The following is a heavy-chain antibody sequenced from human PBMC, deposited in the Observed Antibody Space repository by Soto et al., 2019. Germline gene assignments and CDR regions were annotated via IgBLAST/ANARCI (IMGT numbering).Heavy chain of an antibody. CDR1: GFTVSSNY. J-gene: IGHJ6*02. CDR2: IYSDGST. V-gene: IGHV3-53*04. D-gene: IGHD3-22*01. CDR3: ARDPYYDSSGYLASNGMDV. Sequence: EVQLVESGGGLVQPGGSLRLSCAASGFTVSSNYMSWVRQAPGKGLEWVSVIYSDGSTYYADSVKGRFTISRHNSKNTLYLHMNRLRAEDTAVYYCARDPYYDSSGYLASNGMDVWGQGTTVTVSS.